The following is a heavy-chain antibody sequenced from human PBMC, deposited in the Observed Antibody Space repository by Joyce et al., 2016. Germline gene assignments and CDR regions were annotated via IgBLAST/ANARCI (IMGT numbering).Heavy chain of an antibody. CDR1: GFTFSSYA. CDR2: ISYDGNNK. D-gene: IGHD3-22*01. V-gene: IGHV3-30-3*01. Sequence: QVQLVESGGGVVQPGRSLRLSCAASGFTFSSYAMHWVRQAQVNGLEWVAVISYDGNNKYYADSVKGRFTISRDNSKNTLYLQMNSLGAEDTAMYYCARDAQRDRSAGGRFDYWGQGTLVTVSS. J-gene: IGHJ4*02. CDR3: ARDAQRDRSAGGRFDY.